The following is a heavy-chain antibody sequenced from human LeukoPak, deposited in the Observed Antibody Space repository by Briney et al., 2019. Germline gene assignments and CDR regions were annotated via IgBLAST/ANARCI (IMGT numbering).Heavy chain of an antibody. CDR1: GYTFTSYY. J-gene: IGHJ5*02. Sequence: ASVKASCKASGYTFTSYYMHWVRQAPGQGLEWMGIINPSGGSTSYAQKFQGRVTMTRDTSTSTVYMELSSLRSEDTAVYYCARTSNSPGWFDPWGQGTLVTVSS. CDR2: INPSGGST. D-gene: IGHD1-1*01. CDR3: ARTSNSPGWFDP. V-gene: IGHV1-46*01.